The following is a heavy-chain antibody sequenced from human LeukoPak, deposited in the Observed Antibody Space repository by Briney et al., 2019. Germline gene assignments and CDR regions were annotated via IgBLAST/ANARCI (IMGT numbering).Heavy chain of an antibody. CDR3: ARDSSPVGAPNYYFDY. D-gene: IGHD1-26*01. Sequence: ASVKVSCKASGYAFTSYGISWVRQAPGQGLEWMGWISAYNGNTNYAQKLQGRVTITRDTSASTAYMELSSLRSEDMAVYYCARDSSPVGAPNYYFDYWGQGTLVTVSS. CDR2: ISAYNGNT. J-gene: IGHJ4*02. V-gene: IGHV1-18*03. CDR1: GYAFTSYG.